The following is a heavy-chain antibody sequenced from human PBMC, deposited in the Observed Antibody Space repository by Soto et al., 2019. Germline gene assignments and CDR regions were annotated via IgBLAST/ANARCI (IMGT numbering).Heavy chain of an antibody. D-gene: IGHD3-10*01. CDR2: INHSGST. CDR3: ARGGGGSGSYYPTYYYYYGMDV. CDR1: GGSFSGYY. J-gene: IGHJ6*02. V-gene: IGHV4-34*01. Sequence: SETLSLTCAVYGGSFSGYYWSWIRQPPGKGLEWIGEINHSGSTNYNPPLKSRVTISVDTSKNQFSLKLSSVTAADTAVYYCARGGGGSGSYYPTYYYYYGMDVWGQGTTVTVSS.